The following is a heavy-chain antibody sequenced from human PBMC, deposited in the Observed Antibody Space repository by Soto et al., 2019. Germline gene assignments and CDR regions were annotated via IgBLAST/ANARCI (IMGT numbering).Heavy chain of an antibody. CDR3: ARDLEVSAKQWLAPGLGY. CDR1: GYTFTSYY. V-gene: IGHV1-46*01. J-gene: IGHJ4*02. Sequence: QVQLVQSGAAVKKPGASVKVSCKASGYTFTSYYMHWVRQAPGQGLEWMGIINPSGGSTSYAQKFQGRVTMTRDTSTSTVYMELSSLRSEDTAVYYCARDLEVSAKQWLAPGLGYWGQGTLVTVSS. CDR2: INPSGGST. D-gene: IGHD6-19*01.